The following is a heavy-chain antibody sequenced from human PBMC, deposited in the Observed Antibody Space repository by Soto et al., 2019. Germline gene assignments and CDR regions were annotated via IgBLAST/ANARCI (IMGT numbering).Heavy chain of an antibody. Sequence: EVQLLESGGGLVQPGGSLRLSCAASGFTFSSYAMSWVRQAPGKGLEWVSAISGSGGSTYYADSVKGRFTISRDNSKNTLYLQMNSLRAEDTAVYYCAKDSISHYDFWSGYESYGMDVWGQGTTVTVSS. CDR2: ISGSGGST. CDR3: AKDSISHYDFWSGYESYGMDV. J-gene: IGHJ6*02. D-gene: IGHD3-3*01. CDR1: GFTFSSYA. V-gene: IGHV3-23*01.